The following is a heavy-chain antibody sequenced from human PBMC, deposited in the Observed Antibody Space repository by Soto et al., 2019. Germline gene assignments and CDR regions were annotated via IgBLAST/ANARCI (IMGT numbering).Heavy chain of an antibody. D-gene: IGHD5-12*01. Sequence: GGSLRLSCAASGFTFSIYAMSWVRQAPGKGLEWVSTIGGSGGGTSYADIVRGRFTISRDNSQNTLYLQMNSLRAEDTAVYYCAKDAPGTGWLSDYWGQGPLVTVSS. J-gene: IGHJ4*02. V-gene: IGHV3-23*01. CDR1: GFTFSIYA. CDR2: IGGSGGGT. CDR3: AKDAPGTGWLSDY.